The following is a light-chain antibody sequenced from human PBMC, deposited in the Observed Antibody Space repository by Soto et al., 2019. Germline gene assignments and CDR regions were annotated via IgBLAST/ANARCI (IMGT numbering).Light chain of an antibody. Sequence: QSALTQPPSASGSPGQSVTISCTGTSSDVGAYKYVSWYQQYPGKAPKLMIYEVSKRPSGVPDRFSGSKSGNTASLTVSGLQAGDEADYYCTSYAGSNIWVFGGGTKLTVL. V-gene: IGLV2-8*01. CDR2: EVS. J-gene: IGLJ3*02. CDR3: TSYAGSNIWV. CDR1: SSDVGAYKY.